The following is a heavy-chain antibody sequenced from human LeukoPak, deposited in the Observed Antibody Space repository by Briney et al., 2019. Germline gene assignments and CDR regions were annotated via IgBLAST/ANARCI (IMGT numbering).Heavy chain of an antibody. CDR3: ARVGYSSSAFDY. J-gene: IGHJ4*02. CDR2: IKEDGSVK. D-gene: IGHD6-6*01. Sequence: PGGSLRLSCAASGFIFSTYWMSWVRQAPGKGLEWVANIKEDGSVKYYVDSVKGRFTISRDNAKNSLYLQMSSLRAEDTAVYYCARVGYSSSAFDYWGQGTLVTVSS. V-gene: IGHV3-7*04. CDR1: GFIFSTYW.